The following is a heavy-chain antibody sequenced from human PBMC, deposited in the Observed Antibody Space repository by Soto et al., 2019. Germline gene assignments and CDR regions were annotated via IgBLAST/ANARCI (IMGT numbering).Heavy chain of an antibody. V-gene: IGHV3-30-3*01. D-gene: IGHD5-12*01. CDR1: GFPFSSFA. Sequence: QVQLVESGGGVVQPGRSLGLSCAASGFPFSSFAMHWVRQTPGEGLEWVAVISYDGSKKDCADSVKGRFTISRDNSKNNLFSQMKSLRPEDTAVYYCARDGNGGYDWDYFYGMDVWGEGTTFTVSS. CDR2: ISYDGSKK. J-gene: IGHJ6*04. CDR3: ARDGNGGYDWDYFYGMDV.